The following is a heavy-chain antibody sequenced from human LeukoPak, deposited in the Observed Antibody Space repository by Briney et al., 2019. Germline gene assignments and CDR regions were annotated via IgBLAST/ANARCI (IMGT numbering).Heavy chain of an antibody. CDR3: ARTYCTNGVCNRKAFDI. J-gene: IGHJ3*02. CDR2: ITSSSTTT. CDR1: GFTFSSNS. D-gene: IGHD2-8*01. Sequence: PGGSLRLSCAASGFTFSSNSMNWVRQAPGKGLGWVSYITSSSTTTYYADSVKGRFITSRDNAKNSLYLQMNSLRAEDTAVYYCARTYCTNGVCNRKAFDIWGQRTMVTVSS. V-gene: IGHV3-48*01.